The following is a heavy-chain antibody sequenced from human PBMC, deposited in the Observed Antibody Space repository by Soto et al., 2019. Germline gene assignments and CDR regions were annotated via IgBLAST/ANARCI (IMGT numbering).Heavy chain of an antibody. CDR3: ARDLGRGRWFDP. CDR1: GDSVSSNSAS. Sequence: SQTLSLPCAISGDSVSSNSASWNLIRQSPSRGLEWLGRTYYRSKWYNDYAVSVKSRITINPDTSKNQFSLQLNSVTPEDTAVYYCARDLGRGRWFDPWGQGTLVTVYS. D-gene: IGHD3-10*01. V-gene: IGHV6-1*01. CDR2: TYYRSKWYN. J-gene: IGHJ5*02.